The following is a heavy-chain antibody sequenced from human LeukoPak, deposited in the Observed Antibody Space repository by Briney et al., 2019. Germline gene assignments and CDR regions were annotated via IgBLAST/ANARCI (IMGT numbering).Heavy chain of an antibody. V-gene: IGHV3-74*01. D-gene: IGHD3-10*01. Sequence: PGVSLRLSCAASGFTFSSYWIQWVRQAPGKGLVWVSRINADGHSTTYADSVKGRFAISRDNAKNTVFLQMNSLTAEDTAVYYCVRGRGEFDYWGQGTLVTVSS. J-gene: IGHJ4*02. CDR1: GFTFSSYW. CDR3: VRGRGEFDY. CDR2: INADGHST.